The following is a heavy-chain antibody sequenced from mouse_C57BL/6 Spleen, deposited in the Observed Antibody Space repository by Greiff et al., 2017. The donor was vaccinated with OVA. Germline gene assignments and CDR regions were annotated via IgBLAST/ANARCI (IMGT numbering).Heavy chain of an antibody. Sequence: EVQLQQSGTVLARPGASVKMSCKTSGYTFTSYWMHWVKQRPGQGLEWIGAIYPGNSDTSYNQKFKGKAKLTAVTSASTAYMELSSLTNEDSAVYYCTRKDYGNPYFDYWGQGTTLTVSS. J-gene: IGHJ2*01. V-gene: IGHV1-5*01. CDR1: GYTFTSYW. CDR2: IYPGNSDT. D-gene: IGHD2-1*01. CDR3: TRKDYGNPYFDY.